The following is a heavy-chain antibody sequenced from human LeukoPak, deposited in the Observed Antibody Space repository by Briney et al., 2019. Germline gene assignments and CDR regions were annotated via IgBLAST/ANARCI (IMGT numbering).Heavy chain of an antibody. Sequence: PGGSLRLSCAASGFTFSDYYMSWIRQAPGKGLEWVAVISYDGSNKYYADSVKGRFTISRDNSKNTLYLQMNSLRAEDTAVYYCASNVDIVATTDYWGQGTLVTVSS. CDR3: ASNVDIVATTDY. CDR1: GFTFSDYY. D-gene: IGHD5-12*01. J-gene: IGHJ4*02. V-gene: IGHV3-30*03. CDR2: ISYDGSNK.